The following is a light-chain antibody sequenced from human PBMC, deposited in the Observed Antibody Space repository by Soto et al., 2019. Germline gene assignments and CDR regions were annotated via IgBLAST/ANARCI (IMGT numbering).Light chain of an antibody. CDR2: DAS. CDR3: EQYEGNPT. V-gene: IGKV1-5*01. J-gene: IGKJ1*01. CDR1: QTRDRW. Sequence: DIQLTQSPSTLPASIGDRVVITCRASQTRDRWLAWYQQRPGLAPRLLIYDASTLESGVPSRFSGRGSETECTLTISSLKPDDFATEHCEQYEGNPTFGQGTTGEVK.